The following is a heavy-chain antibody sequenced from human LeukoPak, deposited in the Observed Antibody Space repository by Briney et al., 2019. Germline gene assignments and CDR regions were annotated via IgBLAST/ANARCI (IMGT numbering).Heavy chain of an antibody. Sequence: GGSLRLSCAASGFTFSSYGMHWVRQAPGKGLEWVAVIWYDGSNKYYADSVKGRFTISRDNAKNSLYLQMNSLRAEDTAVYYCARDQYYYGSGSYLDDYWGQGTLVTVSS. CDR1: GFTFSSYG. D-gene: IGHD3-10*01. CDR3: ARDQYYYGSGSYLDDY. J-gene: IGHJ4*02. V-gene: IGHV3-33*01. CDR2: IWYDGSNK.